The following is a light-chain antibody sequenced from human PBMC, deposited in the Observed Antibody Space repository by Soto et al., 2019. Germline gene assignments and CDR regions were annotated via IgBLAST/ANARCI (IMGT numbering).Light chain of an antibody. V-gene: IGKV1-17*01. Sequence: IQIAQSPSSLSASVDDRVTITCRASQGIRNDLGWYQQKPGQAPKLLIYAASTLQSGVPSRFSGSGSGTDFTLTISSLQPEDFATYYCQQLESYPSTFGGGTKVDI. CDR1: QGIRND. CDR3: QQLESYPST. J-gene: IGKJ4*01. CDR2: AAS.